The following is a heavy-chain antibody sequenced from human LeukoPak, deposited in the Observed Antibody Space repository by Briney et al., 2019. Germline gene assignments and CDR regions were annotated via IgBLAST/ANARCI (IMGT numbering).Heavy chain of an antibody. CDR3: ARDLYDFWSGYYSYYYYDLDV. CDR2: INPNSGGT. CDR1: GYTFTGYY. V-gene: IGHV1-2*02. D-gene: IGHD3-3*01. J-gene: IGHJ6*02. Sequence: ASVKVSCKASGYTFTGYYVHWVRQAPGQGLEWMGWINPNSGGTNYAQKFQGRVTMTRDTSIITAYMELSSLTSDDTAVYYCARDLYDFWSGYYSYYYYDLDVWGQGTTVTVSS.